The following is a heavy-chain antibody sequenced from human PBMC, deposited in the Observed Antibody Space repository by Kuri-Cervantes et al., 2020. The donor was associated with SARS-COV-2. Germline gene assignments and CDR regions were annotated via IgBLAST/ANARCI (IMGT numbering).Heavy chain of an antibody. CDR2: TNTDGSST. J-gene: IGHJ4*02. CDR1: GFTFSNYW. V-gene: IGHV3-74*01. D-gene: IGHD1-26*01. Sequence: GESLKIFCAASGFTFSNYWMHWVRRAPGKGLVWVSRTNTDGSSTSYADSVKGRFTISRDNAKNTLYLQMNSLRAEDTAVYYCARAFLRGGSDYWGQGTLVTVSS. CDR3: ARAFLRGGSDY.